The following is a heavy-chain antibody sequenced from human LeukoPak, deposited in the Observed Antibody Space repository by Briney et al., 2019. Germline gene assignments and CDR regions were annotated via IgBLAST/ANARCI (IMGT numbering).Heavy chain of an antibody. V-gene: IGHV1-18*01. CDR2: ISAYNGNT. CDR3: ARTTPAAYSSGCYDY. J-gene: IGHJ4*02. D-gene: IGHD6-19*01. Sequence: ASVKVSCKASGYTFTSYGISWVRQAPGQGLEWMGWISAYNGNTNYAQKLQGRVTMTTDTSTSTAYMGLRSLRSDDTAVYYCARTTPAAYSSGCYDYWGQGTLVTVSS. CDR1: GYTFTSYG.